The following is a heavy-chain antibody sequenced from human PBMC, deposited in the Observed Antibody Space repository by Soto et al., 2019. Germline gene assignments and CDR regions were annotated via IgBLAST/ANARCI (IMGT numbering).Heavy chain of an antibody. CDR3: AKRGVYKPDY. CDR2: ISGSGGNT. V-gene: IGHV3-23*01. J-gene: IGHJ4*02. Sequence: GGSLRLSCTASGFTFSSYTMNWVRQAPGKGLECVSSISGSGGNTYYADSVKGRFTISRDNSKNTLFLQMNSLRVDDTAVYYCAKRGVYKPDYWGQGTLVTVSS. D-gene: IGHD6-13*01. CDR1: GFTFSSYT.